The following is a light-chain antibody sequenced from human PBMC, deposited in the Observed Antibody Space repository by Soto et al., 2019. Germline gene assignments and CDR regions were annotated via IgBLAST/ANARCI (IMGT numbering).Light chain of an antibody. CDR1: QSVRSNF. CDR2: GAS. V-gene: IGKV3-20*01. CDR3: QRYDSLRT. J-gene: IGKJ1*01. Sequence: DIVITQSPDSLSVSLVEMSTINFMASQSVRSNFLAWYQQKPGQAPRLLIYGASNRATGIPDRFSGSGSGTDFTLTITRLETEDFAMYYCQRYDSLRTFGQGTKVDIK.